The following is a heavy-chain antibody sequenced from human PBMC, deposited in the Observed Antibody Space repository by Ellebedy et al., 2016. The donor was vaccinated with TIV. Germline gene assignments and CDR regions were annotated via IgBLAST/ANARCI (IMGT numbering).Heavy chain of an antibody. D-gene: IGHD2-15*01. V-gene: IGHV1-2*02. CDR2: INPNTGDT. CDR1: GYTFTDYY. CDR3: ARPLTPSRMYYSYNYGLDV. J-gene: IGHJ6*02. Sequence: ASVKVSCKASGYTFTDYYIYWVRQAPGQGLEWMGWINPNTGDTNFAQRFQGRVTMTRDTSISTAFMEVSRLRSDDTAVYYCARPLTPSRMYYSYNYGLDVWGQGTTVTVS.